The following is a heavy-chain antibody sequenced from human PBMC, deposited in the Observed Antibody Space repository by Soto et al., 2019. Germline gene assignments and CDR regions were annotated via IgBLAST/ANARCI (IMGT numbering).Heavy chain of an antibody. J-gene: IGHJ4*02. CDR2: FSGSGGST. D-gene: IGHD2-15*01. CDR1: GFTFSSYA. Sequence: PGGSLRLSCATSGFTFSSYAMSWVRQAPGKGLEWVSGFSGSGGSTHYADSVKGRFTISRDNSKDTLYLQMKSLRAEDTAVYYCAKTGMAGYCRGGGCYHYFGYWGQGTLVTVSS. CDR3: AKTGMAGYCRGGGCYHYFGY. V-gene: IGHV3-23*01.